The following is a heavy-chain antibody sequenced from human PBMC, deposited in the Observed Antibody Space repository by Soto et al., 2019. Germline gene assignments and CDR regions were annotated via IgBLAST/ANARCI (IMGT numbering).Heavy chain of an antibody. CDR3: TTSGRVGGSGSYYYYHYGLDV. Sequence: GSLRLSCTASGFTFGDYAMSWFRQAPGKGLEWVGFIRSKAYGGTTEYAASVKGRFTISRDDSKSIAYLQMNSLKTEDTAVYYCTTSGRVGGSGSYYYYHYGLDVWGQGTTVTVSS. D-gene: IGHD3-10*01. CDR2: IRSKAYGGTT. CDR1: GFTFGDYA. V-gene: IGHV3-49*03. J-gene: IGHJ6*02.